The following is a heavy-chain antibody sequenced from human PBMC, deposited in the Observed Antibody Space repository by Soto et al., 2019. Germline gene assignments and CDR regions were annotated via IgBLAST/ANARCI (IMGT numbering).Heavy chain of an antibody. D-gene: IGHD2-21*02. CDR2: IQSDGSRT. CDR3: ARGDLGGFDL. V-gene: IGHV3-74*01. Sequence: EVQLVESEGGLVQRGGSLRLSCAASGFTFNYYWMHWVRQAPGQGLVWVAHIQSDGSRTTYADSVKGRFNISRDNAKNTMYLQMNSLRAEATAVYYCARGDLGGFDLWGQGTTVTVSS. J-gene: IGHJ3*01. CDR1: GFTFNYYW.